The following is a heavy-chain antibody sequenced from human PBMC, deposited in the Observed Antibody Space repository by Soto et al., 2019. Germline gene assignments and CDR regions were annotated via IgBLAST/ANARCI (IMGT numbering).Heavy chain of an antibody. V-gene: IGHV3-23*01. Sequence: GGSLRLSCAASGFTFSSYAMSWVRQAPGKGLEWVSAISGSGGSTYYADSVKGRFTISRDNSKNTLYLQMNSLRAEDTAVYYCAKDLKPATVTTPFDYWGQGTLVTVSS. CDR2: ISGSGGST. CDR3: AKDLKPATVTTPFDY. J-gene: IGHJ4*02. D-gene: IGHD4-17*01. CDR1: GFTFSSYA.